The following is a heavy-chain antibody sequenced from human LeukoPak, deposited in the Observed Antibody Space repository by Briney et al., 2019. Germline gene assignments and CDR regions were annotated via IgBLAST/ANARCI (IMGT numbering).Heavy chain of an antibody. CDR3: ARRDGYNYGGLFDI. J-gene: IGHJ3*02. CDR2: IYHSGST. CDR1: GGSISSGGYS. D-gene: IGHD5-24*01. V-gene: IGHV4-30-2*01. Sequence: SETLSLTCAVSGGSISSGGYSWSWIRQPPGKGLEWIGYIYHSGSTYYNPSLKSRVTISVDRSKNQFSLKLSSVTAADTAVYYCARRDGYNYGGLFDIGGQGTMVTVSS.